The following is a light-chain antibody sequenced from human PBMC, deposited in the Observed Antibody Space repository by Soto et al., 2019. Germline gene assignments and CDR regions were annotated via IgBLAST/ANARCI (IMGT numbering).Light chain of an antibody. Sequence: QSALTQPASVSGSPGQSITISCTGTSSDVGGYNFVSWYQQHPGKAPKLMIFEVNNRPSGVSNRFSGSKSGNTASLTISGLQAEDEADYYCSSWTSSTTQVLGGGIKLTVL. V-gene: IGLV2-14*01. J-gene: IGLJ2*01. CDR1: SSDVGGYNF. CDR2: EVN. CDR3: SSWTSSTTQV.